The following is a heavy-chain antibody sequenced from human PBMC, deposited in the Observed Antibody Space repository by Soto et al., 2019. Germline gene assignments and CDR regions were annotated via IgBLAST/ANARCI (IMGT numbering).Heavy chain of an antibody. Sequence: GGSLRLSCSASGFTFSRYAMHWVRQAPGKGLEYVSAISSNGISTYYADSVKGRFTISRDNSKNTLDLQMSSLRAEDTALYYCVKDFNYDFWSGYLYYGMDVWGQGTTVTVSS. CDR1: GFTFSRYA. CDR2: ISSNGIST. V-gene: IGHV3-64D*08. CDR3: VKDFNYDFWSGYLYYGMDV. D-gene: IGHD3-3*01. J-gene: IGHJ6*02.